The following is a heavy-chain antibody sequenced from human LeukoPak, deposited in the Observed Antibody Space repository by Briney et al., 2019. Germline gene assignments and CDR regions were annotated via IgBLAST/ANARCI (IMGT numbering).Heavy chain of an antibody. CDR3: ASSGGSGSYVFDY. V-gene: IGHV4-61*02. CDR1: GGSISSGSYY. J-gene: IGHJ4*02. D-gene: IGHD3-10*01. Sequence: PSQTLSLTCTVSGGSISSGSYYWSWIRQPAGKGLEWIGRIYTSGSTKYNPSLKSRVTISVDTSKNQFSLKLSSVTAADTAVYYCASSGGSGSYVFDYWGQGTLVTVSS. CDR2: IYTSGST.